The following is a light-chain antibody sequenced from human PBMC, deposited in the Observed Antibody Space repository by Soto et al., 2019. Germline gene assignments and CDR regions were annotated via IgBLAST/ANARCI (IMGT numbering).Light chain of an antibody. J-gene: IGKJ5*01. CDR3: QQRKNSPAIS. V-gene: IGKV3-11*01. CDR2: GSS. Sequence: EVVLTQSPVTLSWSPGEKASLSCRAIQSTNYLTWYQQKPGQAPRLLIYGSSTRAPGTPARFSGSGSGTNFTLKISSLEPEDFAVYYCQQRKNSPAISFGQGIRLEIK. CDR1: QSTNY.